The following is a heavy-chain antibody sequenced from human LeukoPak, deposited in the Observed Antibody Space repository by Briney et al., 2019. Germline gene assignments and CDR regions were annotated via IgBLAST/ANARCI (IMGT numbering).Heavy chain of an antibody. J-gene: IGHJ4*02. CDR1: GGSISPYC. V-gene: IGHV4-59*01. CDR3: ARHSLGGRANDY. Sequence: SETLSLTCTVSGGSISPYCWSWLRQSPGKGLEWIGYICYSGSTNYNPSLQSRVPISVDTSKNQFSLKLSSVTAADTALYYCARHSLGGRANDYWVQGTLVTVSS. CDR2: ICYSGST. D-gene: IGHD1-26*01.